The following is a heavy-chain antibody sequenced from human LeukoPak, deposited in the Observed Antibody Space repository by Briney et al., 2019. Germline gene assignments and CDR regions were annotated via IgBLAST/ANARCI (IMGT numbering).Heavy chain of an antibody. D-gene: IGHD2-15*01. J-gene: IGHJ5*02. CDR1: GGSISSYY. CDR3: ARASWGYLLWFDP. CDR2: IYYSGST. Sequence: SETLSLTCTVSGGSISSYYWSWIRQPPGKGLEWIGYIYYSGSTNYNPSLKSRVTISVDTSKNQFSLKLSSVTAADTAVYYCARASWGYLLWFDPWGQGTLVTVSS. V-gene: IGHV4-59*12.